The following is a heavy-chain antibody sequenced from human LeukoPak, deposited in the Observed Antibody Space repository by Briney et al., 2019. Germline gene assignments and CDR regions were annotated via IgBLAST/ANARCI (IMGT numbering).Heavy chain of an antibody. CDR1: GFIFKSYW. V-gene: IGHV3-7*01. J-gene: IGHJ4*02. D-gene: IGHD6-6*01. CDR2: IKQDGSEE. Sequence: GGSLRLSCAASGFIFKSYWMSWVRQAPGKGLEWVANIKQDGSEENYVDSVRGRFTISRDNAKNSLYLQMNSLRAEDTAVYYCAREESSSSGYYFDYWGQGALVTVSS. CDR3: AREESSSSGYYFDY.